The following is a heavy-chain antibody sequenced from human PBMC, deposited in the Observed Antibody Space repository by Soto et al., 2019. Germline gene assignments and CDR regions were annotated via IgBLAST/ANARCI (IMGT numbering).Heavy chain of an antibody. CDR2: GYYSGST. D-gene: IGHD3-16*01. J-gene: IGHJ6*02. V-gene: IGHV4-61*01. CDR3: ARDAKQTGDGGYYYYAMDV. CDR1: SDSVSSGNFY. Sequence: PSETLSLTCTVSSDSVSSGNFYWTWIRQPSWKGLEWIGYGYYSGSTNYNPSLKSRVTISIDASKNPFSLNLTCVTAADTDVYYRARDAKQTGDGGYYYYAMDVWGQGTTATVSS.